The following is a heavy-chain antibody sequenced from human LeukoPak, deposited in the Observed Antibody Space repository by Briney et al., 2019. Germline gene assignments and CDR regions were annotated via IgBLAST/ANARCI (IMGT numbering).Heavy chain of an antibody. Sequence: GGSLRLSCAASGFTFCSYAMCWVRQAQGKGLEWVSAISGSGGSTYYADSVKGRFTISRDNSMNTLYLQMNSLRAEDTAVYYCAKDFFLLGELSEYNWFDPWGQGTLVTVSS. J-gene: IGHJ5*02. CDR3: AKDFFLLGELSEYNWFDP. V-gene: IGHV3-23*01. D-gene: IGHD3-10*01. CDR2: ISGSGGST. CDR1: GFTFCSYA.